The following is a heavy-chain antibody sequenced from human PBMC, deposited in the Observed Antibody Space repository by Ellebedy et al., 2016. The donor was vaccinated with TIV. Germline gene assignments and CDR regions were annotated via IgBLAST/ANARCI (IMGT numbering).Heavy chain of an antibody. Sequence: PSETLSLTCAVYGGSFSDYYMSWIRQAPGKGLGWVSYISSSSSYTNYADSVKGRFTISRDNAKNSLYLQMNSLIAEDTAVYYCARGQLRLGELSLAPFDYWGQGTLVTVSS. J-gene: IGHJ4*02. CDR2: ISSSSSYT. V-gene: IGHV3-11*06. D-gene: IGHD3-16*02. CDR3: ARGQLRLGELSLAPFDY. CDR1: GGSFSDYY.